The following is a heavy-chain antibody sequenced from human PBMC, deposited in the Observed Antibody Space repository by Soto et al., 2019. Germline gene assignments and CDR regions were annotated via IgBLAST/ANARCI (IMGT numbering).Heavy chain of an antibody. CDR3: TAAVWGWFDP. J-gene: IGHJ5*02. Sequence: GGSLRLSCEASGSTFSDVWMTWVRQAPGKGLEWVGRIKKKTDGGTTHYAASVKGRFTISRDDSKSTLYLQMNSLKIEDTAVYYCTAAVWGWFDPWGQGTLVTVSS. CDR1: GSTFSDVW. CDR2: IKKKTDGGTT. V-gene: IGHV3-15*01. D-gene: IGHD3-16*01.